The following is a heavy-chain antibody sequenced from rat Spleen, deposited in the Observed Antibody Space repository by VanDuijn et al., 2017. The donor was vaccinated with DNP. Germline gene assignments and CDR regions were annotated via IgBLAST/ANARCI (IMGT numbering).Heavy chain of an antibody. CDR1: GFNFNDNW. V-gene: IGHV4-2*01. Sequence: EVKLVESGGGLVQPGRSLKISCAASGFNFNDNWMGWVRQAPGKGLEWIGHVNKDSSTINYTPSLKDKFTISRDNGQNTLYLQMSKLGSEDTAIYYCARQQFGVEEYFDYWGQGVMVTVSS. CDR3: ARQQFGVEEYFDY. D-gene: IGHD4-3*01. J-gene: IGHJ2*01. CDR2: VNKDSSTI.